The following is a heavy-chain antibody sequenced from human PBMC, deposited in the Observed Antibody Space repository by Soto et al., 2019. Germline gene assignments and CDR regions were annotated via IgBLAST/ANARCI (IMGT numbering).Heavy chain of an antibody. J-gene: IGHJ6*02. CDR2: IYDSGTT. Sequence: QVQLQESGPGLVKPSQTLSLTCTVSGGSMSSGDYYWSWIRHHPGKGLEWIGYIYDSGTTSYSPSLKSRVGISIATSKNQFSLKVTSVTAADTAVYYCARVLRATVTTYYGMDVWGQGTTVTVSS. V-gene: IGHV4-31*03. CDR3: ARVLRATVTTYYGMDV. CDR1: GGSMSSGDYY. D-gene: IGHD4-17*01.